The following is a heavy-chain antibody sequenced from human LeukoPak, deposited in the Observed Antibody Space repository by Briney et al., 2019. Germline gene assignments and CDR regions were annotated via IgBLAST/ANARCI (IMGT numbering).Heavy chain of an antibody. D-gene: IGHD2-21*02. CDR1: GFIVSSRY. J-gene: IGHJ3*02. V-gene: IGHV3-66*01. Sequence: GGSLRLSCAASGFIVSSRYMSWVRQAPGKGLEWVSVIYNGGSAFYADSVKGRLTISRDVSKNTLYLQMNSLRVEDTAVYYCARGRSPPVDVVVTAKATYGAFDIWGQGTLVTVSS. CDR3: ARGRSPPVDVVVTAKATYGAFDI. CDR2: IYNGGSA.